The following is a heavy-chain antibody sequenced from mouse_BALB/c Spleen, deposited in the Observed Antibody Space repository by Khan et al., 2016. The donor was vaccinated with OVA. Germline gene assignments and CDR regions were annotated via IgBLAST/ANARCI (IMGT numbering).Heavy chain of an antibody. J-gene: IGHJ4*01. Sequence: VQLQQSGPDLVKPGASVEISCRASGYSFTGYYMYWVKQSHGKSLEWIGRVNPNNGGTCYNQKFKGKAILTVDKSSTTAYMELRSLTSEDSAVCYYTRDAMDCWGQGTSVTVSS. CDR2: VNPNNGGT. CDR1: GYSFTGYY. V-gene: IGHV1-26*01. CDR3: TRDAMDC.